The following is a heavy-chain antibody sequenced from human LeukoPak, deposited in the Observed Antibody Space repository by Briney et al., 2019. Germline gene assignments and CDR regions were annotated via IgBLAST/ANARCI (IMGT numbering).Heavy chain of an antibody. CDR2: VSSSATLI. V-gene: IGHV3-11*04. Sequence: PGGSLRLSCAASGFTFRDYSMSWTRRAPGKGLEWLSFVSSSATLIYYADSLKGRFTISRDNAKNSLSLQMSSLRAEDTAVYYCARVVGAKGGYFDLWGRGTLVTVSS. CDR1: GFTFRDYS. CDR3: ARVVGAKGGYFDL. D-gene: IGHD1-26*01. J-gene: IGHJ2*01.